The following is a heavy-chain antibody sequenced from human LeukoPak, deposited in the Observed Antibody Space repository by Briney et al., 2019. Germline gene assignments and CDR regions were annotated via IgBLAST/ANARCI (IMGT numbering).Heavy chain of an antibody. V-gene: IGHV3-30*03. D-gene: IGHD3-10*01. Sequence: GGSLRLSCAASGFTFSSYGMHWVRQAPGKGLEWVAVISYDGSNKYYADSVKGRFTISRDNSKNTLYLQMNSLRAEDTAVYYCARGGPWFGELLLYYFDYWGQGTLVTVSS. J-gene: IGHJ4*02. CDR2: ISYDGSNK. CDR3: ARGGPWFGELLLYYFDY. CDR1: GFTFSSYG.